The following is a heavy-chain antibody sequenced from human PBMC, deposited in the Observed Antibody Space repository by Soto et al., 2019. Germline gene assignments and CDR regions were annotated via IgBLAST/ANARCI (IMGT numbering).Heavy chain of an antibody. CDR2: IYYSGSS. Sequence: QVQLQESGPGLVKPSETLSLTCTVSGGSISSYYWSWIRQPPGKGLEWIGYIYYSGSSNYNPSLKSRVTISVDTSKNQLSLKLRSVTAADTAVYYCARRYGYSFDYWGQGTLVTVSS. D-gene: IGHD5-18*01. J-gene: IGHJ4*02. CDR1: GGSISSYY. V-gene: IGHV4-59*08. CDR3: ARRYGYSFDY.